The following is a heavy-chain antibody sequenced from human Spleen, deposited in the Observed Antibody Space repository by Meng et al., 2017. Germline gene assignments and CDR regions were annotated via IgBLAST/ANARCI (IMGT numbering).Heavy chain of an antibody. CDR1: GGSFSGYY. D-gene: IGHD7-27*01. CDR2: INHSGST. CDR3: ARPGGELGIHNWFDP. Sequence: VELHRCGAGLLKPSETLSLTCAVYGGSFSGYYWSWIRQPPGKGLEWIGEINHSGSTNYNPSLKSRVTISVDTSKNQFSLKLSSVTAADTAVYYCARPGGELGIHNWFDPWGQGTLVTVSS. J-gene: IGHJ5*02. V-gene: IGHV4-34*01.